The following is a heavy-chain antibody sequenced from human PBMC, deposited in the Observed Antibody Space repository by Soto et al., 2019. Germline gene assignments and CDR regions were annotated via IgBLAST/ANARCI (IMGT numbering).Heavy chain of an antibody. V-gene: IGHV3-13*01. CDR1: GFTFSSYD. J-gene: IGHJ2*01. D-gene: IGHD6-19*01. Sequence: EVQLVESGGGLVQPGGSLRLSCAASGFTFSSYDVHWVRQATGKGLEWVSAIGTAGDTYYPGSVKGRFTISRENAKNSLYLQINSLRAGDTAVYYCARDSSGWYGYFDLWGRGTLVTVSS. CDR2: IGTAGDT. CDR3: ARDSSGWYGYFDL.